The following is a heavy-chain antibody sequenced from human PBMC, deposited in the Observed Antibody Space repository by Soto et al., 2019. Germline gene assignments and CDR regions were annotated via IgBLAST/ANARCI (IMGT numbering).Heavy chain of an antibody. Sequence: SETLSLTCAVSGGSISSSNWWSWVRQPPGKGLEWIGEIYHSGSTNYNPSLKSRVTISVDKSKNQFSLKLSSVTAADTAVYYCERDRGGSGWYRRFDYWGQGPLVTVYS. D-gene: IGHD6-19*01. CDR1: GGSISSSNW. J-gene: IGHJ4*02. CDR2: IYHSGST. V-gene: IGHV4-4*02. CDR3: ERDRGGSGWYRRFDY.